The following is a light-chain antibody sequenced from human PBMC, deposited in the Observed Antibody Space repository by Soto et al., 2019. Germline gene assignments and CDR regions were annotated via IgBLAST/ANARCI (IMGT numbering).Light chain of an antibody. CDR2: KAS. J-gene: IGKJ1*01. V-gene: IGKV1-5*03. Sequence: DIQMTQSPSTLSASVGDTVTISCRASQSFSSWLAWYQQKPGKAPKLLIYKASSLQSGVPSRSSGSGSGTEFTLTISSLQPDDFATYYCQQYNSFPWTFGQGTKWIS. CDR1: QSFSSW. CDR3: QQYNSFPWT.